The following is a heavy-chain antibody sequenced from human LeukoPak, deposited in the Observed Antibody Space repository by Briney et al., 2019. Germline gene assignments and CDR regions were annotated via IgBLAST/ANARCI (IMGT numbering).Heavy chain of an antibody. D-gene: IGHD2-2*02. V-gene: IGHV1-2*02. Sequence: ASVKVSCKASGYTLTGYYMHWVRQAPGQGLECMGWINPNSGGTNYAQKFQGRVTMTRDTSISTAYMELSRLRSDDTAVYYCARVLTSTRNVVPAAIRGNWFDPWGQGTLVTVSS. J-gene: IGHJ5*02. CDR3: ARVLTSTRNVVPAAIRGNWFDP. CDR1: GYTLTGYY. CDR2: INPNSGGT.